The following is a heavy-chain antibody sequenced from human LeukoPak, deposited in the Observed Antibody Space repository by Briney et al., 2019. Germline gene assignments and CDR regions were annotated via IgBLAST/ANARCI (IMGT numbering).Heavy chain of an antibody. CDR3: ARDSSMLRGPLVIYYFDF. D-gene: IGHD3-10*01. J-gene: IGHJ4*02. Sequence: GGSLRLSCAASGFTFNNYWMSWVRQAPGKGLEWVSTISGGGDVTYYADSVKGRFTISRDNSKNTLYLQMNSLRVEDTAVYYCARDSSMLRGPLVIYYFDFWGQGTLVTVSS. CDR2: ISGGGDVT. V-gene: IGHV3-23*01. CDR1: GFTFNNYW.